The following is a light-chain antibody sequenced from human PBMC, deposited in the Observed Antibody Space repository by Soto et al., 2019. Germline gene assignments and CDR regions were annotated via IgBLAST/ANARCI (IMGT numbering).Light chain of an antibody. CDR3: QQYGRSPFT. Sequence: EIFMAQAPSTLSVPPRGVVTLSCRASQSVSGHLAWYQQKPGQAPRLIIFGASSRASGIPDRFSASGSGTDFTLTISRLEPEDFAVYYCQQYGRSPFTFGPGTKVDIK. V-gene: IGKV3-20*01. CDR2: GAS. CDR1: QSVSGH. J-gene: IGKJ3*01.